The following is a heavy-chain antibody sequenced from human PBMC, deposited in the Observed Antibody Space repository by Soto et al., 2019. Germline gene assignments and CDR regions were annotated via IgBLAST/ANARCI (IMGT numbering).Heavy chain of an antibody. D-gene: IGHD3-10*01. Sequence: GASVKVSCKASGGTFSSYAISWVRQAPGQGLEWMGGIIPIFGTANYAQKFQGRVTITADEYTSTAYMELSSLRSEDTAVYYCARGRFLVGFGYWGQGTLVTVSS. J-gene: IGHJ4*02. CDR2: IIPIFGTA. CDR3: ARGRFLVGFGY. CDR1: GGTFSSYA. V-gene: IGHV1-69*13.